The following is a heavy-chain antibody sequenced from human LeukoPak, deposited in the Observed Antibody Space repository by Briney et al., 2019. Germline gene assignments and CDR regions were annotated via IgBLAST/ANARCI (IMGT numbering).Heavy chain of an antibody. CDR2: ISASGGTT. Sequence: GGTLRLSCAASGFTFSNYAMTWVRQAPGKGLEWVSGISASGGTTYYADSVKGRFTISRDNSKNTLYLQMNSLRAEDTAVYYCAKRPRDTSGYYLGAFDIWGQGTMVTVSS. D-gene: IGHD3-22*01. CDR1: GFTFSNYA. V-gene: IGHV3-23*01. CDR3: AKRPRDTSGYYLGAFDI. J-gene: IGHJ3*02.